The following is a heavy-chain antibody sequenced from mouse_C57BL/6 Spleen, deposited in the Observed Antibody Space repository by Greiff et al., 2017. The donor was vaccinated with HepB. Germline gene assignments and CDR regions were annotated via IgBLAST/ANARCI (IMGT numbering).Heavy chain of an antibody. CDR2: IYPGDGDT. CDR3: ARGDLPHAMDY. CDR1: GYAFSSYW. D-gene: IGHD2-1*01. Sequence: QVQLQQSGAELVKPGASVKISCKASGYAFSSYWMNWVKQRPGKGLEWIGQIYPGDGDTNYNGKFKGKATLTADKSSSTAYMQLSSLTSEDSAVYFCARGDLPHAMDYWGQGTSVTVSS. V-gene: IGHV1-80*01. J-gene: IGHJ4*01.